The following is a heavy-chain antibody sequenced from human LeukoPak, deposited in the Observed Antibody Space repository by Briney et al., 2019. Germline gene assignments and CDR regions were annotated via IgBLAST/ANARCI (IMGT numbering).Heavy chain of an antibody. CDR2: IYTTGRT. D-gene: IGHD3-16*02. Sequence: SETLSLICSVSGGSISSYWWSWIRQPAGKGLEFIGRIYTTGRTNYNPSLKSRVSMSVDTSKNEFSLELRSVTAADTAVYFCARAGYTISSYRFDYWGQGALVIVSS. CDR1: GGSISSYW. V-gene: IGHV4-4*07. J-gene: IGHJ4*02. CDR3: ARAGYTISSYRFDY.